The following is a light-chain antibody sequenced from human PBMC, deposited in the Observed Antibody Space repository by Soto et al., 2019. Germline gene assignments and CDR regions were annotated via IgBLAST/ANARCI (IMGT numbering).Light chain of an antibody. CDR3: QQYDNSPYT. CDR1: QRVSNNY. J-gene: IGKJ2*01. V-gene: IGKV3-20*01. CDR2: GTS. Sequence: ETVLTQSPGTLSLSPGERVTLSCGTSQRVSNNYLAWYQQKPGQAPRLLMYGTSSRASDIPARFSGSGSGTHFTLTNTRLEPEDFAVYYCQQYDNSPYTFGQGTKLEIK.